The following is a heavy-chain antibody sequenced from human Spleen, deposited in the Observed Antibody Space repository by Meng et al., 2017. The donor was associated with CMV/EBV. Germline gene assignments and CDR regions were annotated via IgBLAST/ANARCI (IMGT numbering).Heavy chain of an antibody. Sequence: GGSLRLSCAASGVTFDDYTMHWVRQAPGKGLEWVSLITWDGGTTYYADSVKGRFTISRDNSRNSLFLQMNSLRSEDAAFYYCAKDYSRASLYYFDYWGQGTLVTVSS. D-gene: IGHD6-6*01. V-gene: IGHV3-43*01. CDR2: ITWDGGTT. CDR3: AKDYSRASLYYFDY. J-gene: IGHJ4*02. CDR1: GVTFDDYT.